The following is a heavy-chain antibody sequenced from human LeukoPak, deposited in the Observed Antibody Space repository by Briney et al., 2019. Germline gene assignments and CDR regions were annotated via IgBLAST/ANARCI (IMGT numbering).Heavy chain of an antibody. J-gene: IGHJ4*02. CDR3: ARDRRLGELLAPFDY. V-gene: IGHV4-34*01. CDR1: GGSFSGYY. CDR2: INHSGST. D-gene: IGHD3-16*01. Sequence: PSETLSLTCAVYGGSFSGYYWSWIRQPPGKGLEWIGEINHSGSTNYNPSLKSRVTISVDTSKNQFSLKLSSVTAADTAVYYCARDRRLGELLAPFDYWGQGTLVTVSS.